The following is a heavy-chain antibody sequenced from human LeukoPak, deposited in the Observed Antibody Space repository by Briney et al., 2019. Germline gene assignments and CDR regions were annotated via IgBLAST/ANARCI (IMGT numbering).Heavy chain of an antibody. CDR1: GFTFSSYG. V-gene: IGHV3-30*18. J-gene: IGHJ4*02. CDR3: AKDSSGCYDY. CDR2: ISYDGSNK. Sequence: GGSLRLSCAASGFTFSSYGMHWVRQAPGKGLEWVAVISYDGSNKYYADSVKGRFTISRDNSKNTLYLQMNSLRAEDTAVYYCAKDSSGCYDYWGQGTLVTVSS. D-gene: IGHD6-19*01.